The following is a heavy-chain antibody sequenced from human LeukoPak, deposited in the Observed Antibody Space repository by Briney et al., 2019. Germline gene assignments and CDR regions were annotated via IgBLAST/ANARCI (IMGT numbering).Heavy chain of an antibody. CDR2: IWYDGSNK. CDR3: ARDVVLTGYYRPFDY. V-gene: IGHV3-33*01. J-gene: IGHJ4*02. CDR1: GFTFSSYG. Sequence: PGGSLRLSCAASGFTFSSYGMHWVRQAPGKGLEWVAVIWYDGSNKYYADSVKGRFTISRDNSKNSLYLQMNSLRAEDTAVYYCARDVVLTGYYRPFDYWGQGTLVTVSS. D-gene: IGHD3-9*01.